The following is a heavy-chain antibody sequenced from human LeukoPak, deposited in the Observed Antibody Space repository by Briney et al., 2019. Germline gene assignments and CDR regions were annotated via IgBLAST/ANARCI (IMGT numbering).Heavy chain of an antibody. Sequence: SETPSLTCTVSSGSLSTFYWSWIRQPPGEGLEWIGYVYQSGTTSYNPSLKRRVTISADTSKNQFSLRVTSVTAADTAVYYCSRHGGSLGYFDNWGQVTLVPVSS. CDR2: VYQSGTT. D-gene: IGHD1-26*01. J-gene: IGHJ4*02. V-gene: IGHV4-59*08. CDR1: SGSLSTFY. CDR3: SRHGGSLGYFDN.